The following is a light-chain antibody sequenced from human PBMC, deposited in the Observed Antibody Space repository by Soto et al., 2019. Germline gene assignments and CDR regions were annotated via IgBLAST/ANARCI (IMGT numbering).Light chain of an antibody. CDR3: QQYERSPCT. V-gene: IGKV3-20*01. CDR2: DVS. Sequence: IVLTQSPGTLSSSPGERVTLSCRASQTFRNTYLAWYQQKPGQAPRLLIYDVSFRATGISDRFSASGSGTDFTLTINRLEPEDLALYYCQQYERSPCTFGQGTKLEIK. J-gene: IGKJ2*02. CDR1: QTFRNTY.